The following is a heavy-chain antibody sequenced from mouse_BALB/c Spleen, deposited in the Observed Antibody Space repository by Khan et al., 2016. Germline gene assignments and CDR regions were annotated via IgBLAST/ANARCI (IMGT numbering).Heavy chain of an antibody. D-gene: IGHD2-4*01. CDR2: INTYTGEP. Sequence: QSQLVQSGPELKKPGETVKISCKASGYTFTNYGMNWVKQAPGKGLKWMGWINTYTGEPTYADDFKGRFAFSLETSVSTAYLQINNLKNEDTATYFGARSDDWGAMDYWGQGTSVTVSS. J-gene: IGHJ4*01. CDR3: ARSDDWGAMDY. CDR1: GYTFTNYG. V-gene: IGHV9-3-1*01.